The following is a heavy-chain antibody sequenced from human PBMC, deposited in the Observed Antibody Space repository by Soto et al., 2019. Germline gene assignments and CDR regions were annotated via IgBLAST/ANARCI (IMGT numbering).Heavy chain of an antibody. J-gene: IGHJ4*02. CDR3: ARGYGQSGYSSSWVFDY. CDR1: GGYINSGGYY. V-gene: IGHV4-31*03. D-gene: IGHD6-13*01. CDR2: MYYSGST. Sequence: QVQLRESGPGLVKPSQTLSLTCTVSGGYINSGGYYWNWIRQHPGKGLEWIGYMYYSGSTYYNPFLRSRVIISADTSENHFSLKLSSVTAADTAVYFCARGYGQSGYSSSWVFDYWGQGTLVKVSS.